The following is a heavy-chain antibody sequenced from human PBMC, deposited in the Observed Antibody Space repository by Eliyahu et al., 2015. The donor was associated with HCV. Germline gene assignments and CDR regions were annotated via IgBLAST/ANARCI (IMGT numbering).Heavy chain of an antibody. CDR1: GYXFTSYW. CDR2: IYPGDSDT. Sequence: EVQLVQSGAEVKKPGESLKISCXGSGYXFTSYWIGWVRQMPGKGLEWMGIIYPGDSDTRYSPSFQGQVTISADKXISTAYLQWSSLKASDTAMYYCARHPRIAARPGAKGFDPWGQGTLVTVSS. D-gene: IGHD6-6*01. CDR3: ARHPRIAARPGAKGFDP. V-gene: IGHV5-51*01. J-gene: IGHJ5*02.